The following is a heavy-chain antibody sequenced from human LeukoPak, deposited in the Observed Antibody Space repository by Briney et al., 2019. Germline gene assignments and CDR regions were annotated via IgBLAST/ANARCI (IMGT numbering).Heavy chain of an antibody. Sequence: SETLSLTCTVSGGSISRYYWSWIRQPPGKGLEWIGYIYYSGSTNYNPSLKSRVTISVDTSKNQFSLKLSSVTAADTAVYYCARGRYYGPYWFDPWGQGTLVTVSS. J-gene: IGHJ5*02. CDR1: GGSISRYY. D-gene: IGHD3-10*01. CDR2: IYYSGST. CDR3: ARGRYYGPYWFDP. V-gene: IGHV4-59*01.